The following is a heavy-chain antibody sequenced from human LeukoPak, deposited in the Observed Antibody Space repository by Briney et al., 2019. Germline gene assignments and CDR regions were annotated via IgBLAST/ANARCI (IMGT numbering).Heavy chain of an antibody. D-gene: IGHD4-17*01. J-gene: IGHJ4*02. Sequence: SDTLSLTCAVSGYSISTSNYWAWIRQPPGKGLEWIGSIYYSGSTYYNPSLKSRVTISVDTSKNQFSLKLSSVTAADTAVYYCARRGDYDYYFDYWGQGTLVTVSS. CDR2: IYYSGST. CDR3: ARRGDYDYYFDY. CDR1: GYSISTSNY. V-gene: IGHV4-39*01.